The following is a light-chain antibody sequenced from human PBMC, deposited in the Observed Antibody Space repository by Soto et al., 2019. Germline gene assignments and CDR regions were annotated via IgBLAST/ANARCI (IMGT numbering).Light chain of an antibody. CDR1: QSVSSY. V-gene: IGKV3-11*01. J-gene: IGKJ3*01. CDR3: QQRSNWPPVFT. Sequence: EIVLTQSPATLSLSPGERATLSCRASQSVSSYLAWYQQKPGQAPRLLIYDASNRATGIPARFSGSGSGTDFTHTISSLEPEDFAVYYCQQRSNWPPVFTFGPWTKVDIK. CDR2: DAS.